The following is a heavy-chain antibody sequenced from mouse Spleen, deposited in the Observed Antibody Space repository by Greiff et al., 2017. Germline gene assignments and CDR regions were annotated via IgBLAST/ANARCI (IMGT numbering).Heavy chain of an antibody. J-gene: IGHJ4*01. V-gene: IGHV1-61*01. CDR1: GYTFTSYW. Sequence: VQLLQSGAELVRPGSSVKLSCKASGYTFTSYWMDWVKQRPGQGLEWIGNIYPSDSETHYNQKFKDKATLTVDKSSSTAYMQLSSLTSEDSAVYYCARRRDYAMDYWGQGTSVTGSS. CDR2: IYPSDSET. CDR3: ARRRDYAMDY.